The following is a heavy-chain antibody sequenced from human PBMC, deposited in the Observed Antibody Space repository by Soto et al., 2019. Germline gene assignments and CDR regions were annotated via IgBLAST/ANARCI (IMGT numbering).Heavy chain of an antibody. CDR2: IIPILGIA. CDR3: AREGYSGYDWAFDY. D-gene: IGHD5-12*01. CDR1: GGTFSSYT. V-gene: IGHV1-69*08. J-gene: IGHJ4*02. Sequence: QVQLVQSGAEVKKPGSSVKVSCKASGGTFSSYTISWVRQAPGQGLEWMGRIIPILGIANYAQKFQGRVTITADKSTSTPYMELSSLRSEDTAVYYCAREGYSGYDWAFDYWGQGTLVTVSS.